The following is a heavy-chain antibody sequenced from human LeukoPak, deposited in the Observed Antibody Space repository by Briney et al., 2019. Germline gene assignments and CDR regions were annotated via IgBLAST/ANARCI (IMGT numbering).Heavy chain of an antibody. Sequence: GASVKVSCKASGYTFTGYYMHWVRQAPGQGLEWMGWINPNSGGTNYAQKFQGRVTMTRDTSISTAYMELSRLRSDDTAVYYCARGGFAAAEESWFDPWGQGTLVTVSS. V-gene: IGHV1-2*02. D-gene: IGHD6-13*01. CDR3: ARGGFAAAEESWFDP. CDR2: INPNSGGT. CDR1: GYTFTGYY. J-gene: IGHJ5*02.